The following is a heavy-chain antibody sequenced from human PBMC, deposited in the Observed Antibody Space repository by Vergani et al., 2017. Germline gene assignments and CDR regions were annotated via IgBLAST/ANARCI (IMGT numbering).Heavy chain of an antibody. CDR2: ISSSSSYI. CDR1: GFTFSSYS. D-gene: IGHD6-13*01. CDR3: TSVSSWAPYYYYGMDV. V-gene: IGHV3-21*01. J-gene: IGHJ6*02. Sequence: VQLVQSGAEVKKPGGSLRLSCAASGFTFSSYSMNWVRQAPGKGLEWVSSISSSSSYIYYADSVKGRFTISRDNAKNSLYLQMNSLRAEDTAVYYCTSVSSWAPYYYYGMDVWGQGTTVTVSS.